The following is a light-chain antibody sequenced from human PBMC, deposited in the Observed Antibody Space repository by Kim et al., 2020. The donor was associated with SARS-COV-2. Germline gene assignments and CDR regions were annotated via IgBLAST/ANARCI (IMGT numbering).Light chain of an antibody. V-gene: IGLV2-14*01. CDR1: SSDVGGYNY. CDR3: TAYTTTTWV. Sequence: QSALTQPASVSGSPGQSITISCTGTSSDVGGYNYVSWYQQHPGKAPKLMIYDVSKRPSEVSNRFSGSKPANTASLTISGLPAEDEADYYCTAYTTTTWVFGGGTQLTVL. J-gene: IGLJ3*02. CDR2: DVS.